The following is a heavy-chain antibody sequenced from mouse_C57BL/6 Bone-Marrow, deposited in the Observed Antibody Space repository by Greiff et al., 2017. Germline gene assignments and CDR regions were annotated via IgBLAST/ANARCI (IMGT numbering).Heavy chain of an antibody. Sequence: QVQLQQSGAELMKPGASVKLSCKATGYTFTGYWIEWVKQRPGHGLEWIGEILPGSGSTNYNEKFKGKATLTADTSSNTAYMQLSSLTTEDSAIYYCARDGYYWFAYWGQGTLVTVSA. CDR3: ARDGYYWFAY. J-gene: IGHJ3*01. V-gene: IGHV1-9*01. CDR2: ILPGSGST. CDR1: GYTFTGYW. D-gene: IGHD2-3*01.